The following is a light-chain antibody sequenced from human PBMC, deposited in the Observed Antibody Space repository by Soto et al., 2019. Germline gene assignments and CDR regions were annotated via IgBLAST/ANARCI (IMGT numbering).Light chain of an antibody. CDR2: DVS. CDR1: SSDVGGYNY. V-gene: IGLV2-14*01. J-gene: IGLJ1*01. Sequence: QSLLTQPASVSGSPGESITISCHGTSSDVGGYNYVSWYQQHPGKAPKLMIYDVSNRPSGVSNRFSGSKSGNTASLTISGLKAEDEADYYCSSYTSSSTLGVFGTGTKVTVL. CDR3: SSYTSSSTLGV.